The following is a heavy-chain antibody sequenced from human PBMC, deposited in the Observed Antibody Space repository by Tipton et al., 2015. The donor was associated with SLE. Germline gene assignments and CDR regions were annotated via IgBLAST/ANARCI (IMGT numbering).Heavy chain of an antibody. CDR2: IYHSGST. D-gene: IGHD3-3*01. J-gene: IGHJ4*02. Sequence: TLSLTCAVSGGSISSSNWWSWVRQPPGKGLEWIGEIYHSGSTNYNPSLKSRVTISVDKSKNQFSLKLSSVTAADTAVYYCARGNDFWSGYLYYFDYWGQGTLVTVSS. V-gene: IGHV4-4*02. CDR3: ARGNDFWSGYLYYFDY. CDR1: GGSISSSNW.